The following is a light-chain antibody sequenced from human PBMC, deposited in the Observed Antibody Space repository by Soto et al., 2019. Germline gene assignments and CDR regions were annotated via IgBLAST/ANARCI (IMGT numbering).Light chain of an antibody. CDR1: SSDVGSHDL. J-gene: IGLJ1*01. V-gene: IGLV2-14*02. CDR2: DVS. Sequence: QSALTQPASVSGSPGQSIAISCTGTSSDVGSHDLVSWYQQHPGKAPKLMIYDVSNRPSGVSNRFSGSKSGNTASLTISGLQAEDEADYYCSSYTSSSTLVFGTGTKVTVL. CDR3: SSYTSSSTLV.